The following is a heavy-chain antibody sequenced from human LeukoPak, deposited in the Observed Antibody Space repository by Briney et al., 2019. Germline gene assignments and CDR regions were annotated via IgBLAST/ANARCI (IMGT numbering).Heavy chain of an antibody. CDR3: ARDRFDKAADY. CDR1: GFTFSDYY. V-gene: IGHV3-11*01. D-gene: IGHD3-9*01. CDR2: ISSSGSTI. Sequence: GGSLRLSCAASGFTFSDYYMSWIRQAPGKGLGWVSYISSSGSTIYYADSVKGRFTISRDNAKNSLYLQMNSLRAEDTAVYYCARDRFDKAADYWGQGTLVTVSS. J-gene: IGHJ4*02.